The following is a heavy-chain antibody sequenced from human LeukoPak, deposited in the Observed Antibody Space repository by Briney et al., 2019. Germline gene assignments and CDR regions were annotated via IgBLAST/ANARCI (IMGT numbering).Heavy chain of an antibody. J-gene: IGHJ4*02. CDR3: ARVKGGDNWNNDY. CDR1: GFTFSSYS. CDR2: ITSTSSYI. V-gene: IGHV3-21*01. Sequence: GGSPRLSCAASGFTFSSYSMNWVRQAPGKGLEWVSSITSTSSYIYYADSVKGRFTISRDNAKNLLYLQMNSLRAEDTAVYYCARVKGGDNWNNDYWGQGTLVTVSS. D-gene: IGHD1/OR15-1a*01.